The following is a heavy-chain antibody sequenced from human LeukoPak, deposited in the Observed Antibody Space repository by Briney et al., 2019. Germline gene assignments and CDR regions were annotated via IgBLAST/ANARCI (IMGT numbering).Heavy chain of an antibody. V-gene: IGHV1-69*05. CDR1: GGTFSSYA. CDR2: IIPIFGTA. D-gene: IGHD6-6*01. Sequence: ASVKVSCKASGGTFSSYAISWVRQAPGQGLEWMGGIIPIFGTANYAQKFQGRVTITTDESTSTAYMELSSLRSEDTAVYYCARVGSSSSRHFDYWGQGTLVTVSS. CDR3: ARVGSSSSRHFDY. J-gene: IGHJ4*02.